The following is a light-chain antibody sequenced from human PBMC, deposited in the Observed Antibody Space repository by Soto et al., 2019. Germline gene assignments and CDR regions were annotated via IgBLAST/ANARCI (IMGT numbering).Light chain of an antibody. Sequence: QSALTQPASVSGSPGQSITISCTGISSDVGGYNYVSWYQQHPDKAPKLMIYDVSNRRSGVSNRFSGSKSGTTASLTISGLQAEDEADYYCYSYTSSSTVLFGGGTKVTVL. J-gene: IGLJ2*01. CDR2: DVS. V-gene: IGLV2-14*01. CDR1: SSDVGGYNY. CDR3: YSYTSSSTVL.